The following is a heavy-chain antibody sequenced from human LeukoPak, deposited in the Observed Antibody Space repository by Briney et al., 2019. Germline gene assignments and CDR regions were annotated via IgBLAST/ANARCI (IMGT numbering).Heavy chain of an antibody. V-gene: IGHV1-18*01. CDR2: INSYTGKT. CDR1: GYTFTTYG. J-gene: IGHJ4*02. Sequence: ASVKVSCKGSGYTFTTYGISWVRQAPGQGLEWMGWINSYTGKTNYAQKLQGRVTVTTDTSTSTAYMELRGLRSDDTAVYYCARGYDYYDSSGYFPDLFDYWGQGTLVTVSS. D-gene: IGHD3-22*01. CDR3: ARGYDYYDSSGYFPDLFDY.